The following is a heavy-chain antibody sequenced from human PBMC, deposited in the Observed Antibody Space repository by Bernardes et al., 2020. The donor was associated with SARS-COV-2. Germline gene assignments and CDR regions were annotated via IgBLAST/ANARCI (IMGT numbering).Heavy chain of an antibody. CDR1: GFTFSSHW. CDR3: SRGTGAVKNGMDV. Sequence: GGSLRLSCAASGFTFSSHWMHWVRQAPGKGLVWVSRINTDGRTTHYADSVKGRFTISRDNAKNTLYLQMNSLMDEDTAVYYCSRGTGAVKNGMDVWGQVATVTVSS. D-gene: IGHD3-16*01. CDR2: INTDGRTT. J-gene: IGHJ6*02. V-gene: IGHV3-74*01.